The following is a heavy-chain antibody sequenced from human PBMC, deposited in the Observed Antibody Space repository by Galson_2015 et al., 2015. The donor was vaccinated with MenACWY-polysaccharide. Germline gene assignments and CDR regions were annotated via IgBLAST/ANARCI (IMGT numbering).Heavy chain of an antibody. Sequence: SETLSLTCTVSGGSISYYFWNWIRQPAGKPLKWIGRIYTTGSTNYNPSLKSRVIMSLDTSKNQFSLSLSSVTAADTAVYYCARAGGSYPDLYYFDYWGQGTLVTVSS. D-gene: IGHD1-26*01. CDR1: GGSISYYF. CDR2: IYTTGST. V-gene: IGHV4-4*07. J-gene: IGHJ4*02. CDR3: ARAGGSYPDLYYFDY.